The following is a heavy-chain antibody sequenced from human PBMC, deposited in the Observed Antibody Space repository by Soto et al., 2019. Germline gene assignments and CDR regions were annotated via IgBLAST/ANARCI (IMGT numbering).Heavy chain of an antibody. V-gene: IGHV4-30-2*01. J-gene: IGHJ6*02. Sequence: SETLSLTCRVSGGSVSSGYYSWSWIRQPLGKGLEWIGYMYPSGTTSHNPSLKSRVTISIDRSRNQFSLRLTSVTAADTAVYYCVRDRGGGSGKYYVSMGMDIWGRGTTVTV. CDR1: GGSVSSGYYS. D-gene: IGHD3-10*01. CDR3: VRDRGGGSGKYYVSMGMDI. CDR2: MYPSGTT.